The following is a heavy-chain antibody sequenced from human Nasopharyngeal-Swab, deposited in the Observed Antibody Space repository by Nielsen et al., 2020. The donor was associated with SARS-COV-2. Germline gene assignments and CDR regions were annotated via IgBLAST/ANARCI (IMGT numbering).Heavy chain of an antibody. CDR1: GFTFSSYS. CDR2: ISSSSSTI. CDR3: GRDEPPGYYYYGMDV. D-gene: IGHD1-14*01. V-gene: IGHV3-48*02. Sequence: GESLKISCAASGFTFSSYSMNWVRQAPGKGLEWVSYISSSSSTIYYADSVKGRFTISRDNAKNSLYLQMNSLRDEDTAVYYCGRDEPPGYYYYGMDVWGQGTTVTVSS. J-gene: IGHJ6*02.